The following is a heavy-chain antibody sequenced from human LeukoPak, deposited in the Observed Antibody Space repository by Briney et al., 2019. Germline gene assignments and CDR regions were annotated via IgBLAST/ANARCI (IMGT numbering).Heavy chain of an antibody. CDR1: GFTFSRYA. CDR2: MRQVGGEI. Sequence: PGGSVTLSCLASGFTFSRYAMSWVSQAQGRGVEWVGHMRQVGGEIYYVGCVKGGSTIYRERAKNSLHLEMNSLRAEDTAVYYCARGKAVAATPFDFWGQGTLVTVSS. CDR3: ARGKAVAATPFDF. J-gene: IGHJ4*02. D-gene: IGHD1-26*01. V-gene: IGHV3-7*01.